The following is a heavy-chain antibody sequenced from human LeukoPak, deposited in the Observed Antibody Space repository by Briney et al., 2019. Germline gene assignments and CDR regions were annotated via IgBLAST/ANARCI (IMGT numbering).Heavy chain of an antibody. CDR1: GFSFSSYV. J-gene: IGHJ4*02. CDR3: AKDQRILVIITTDFDY. D-gene: IGHD3-22*01. CDR2: ISGSGGST. V-gene: IGHV3-23*01. Sequence: GGSLRLSCAASGFSFSSYVMNWVRQAPGKGLKWVSAISGSGGSTYYADSVKGRFTISRDNSKSTLYLQMNSLRAEDTAVYYCAKDQRILVIITTDFDYWGQGTLATVSS.